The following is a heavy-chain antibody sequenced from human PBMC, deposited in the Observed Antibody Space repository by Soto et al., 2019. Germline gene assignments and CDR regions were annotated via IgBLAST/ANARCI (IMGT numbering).Heavy chain of an antibody. D-gene: IGHD3-22*01. CDR1: GFTFTSSA. J-gene: IGHJ4*02. CDR2: IVVGSGNT. V-gene: IGHV1-58*01. Sequence: SVKVSCRASGFTFTSSAVQGVRQARGRRLEWIGRIVVGSGNTNYAQKFQERVTITRDMSKSTAYMELSSLRSEDTAVYYCAGGRDMYYYDRSGYYWNYLGQGTLLTFSS. CDR3: AGGRDMYYYDRSGYYWNY.